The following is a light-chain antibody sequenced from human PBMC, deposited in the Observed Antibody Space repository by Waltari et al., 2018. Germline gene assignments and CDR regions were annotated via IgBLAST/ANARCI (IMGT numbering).Light chain of an antibody. Sequence: QSALTQPASVSGSPGQSITIPCTGTSSDVGCYNHVSWYQQHPGKVPKLLIFDVSNRPSGVSNRFSCSKSGNTASLTISGLQAEDESDYYCCSFTSRSTWVFGGGTKLTVL. J-gene: IGLJ3*02. CDR2: DVS. CDR1: SSDVGCYNH. V-gene: IGLV2-14*01. CDR3: CSFTSRSTWV.